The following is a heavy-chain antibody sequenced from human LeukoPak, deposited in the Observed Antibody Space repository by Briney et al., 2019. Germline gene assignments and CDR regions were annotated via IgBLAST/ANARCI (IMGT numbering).Heavy chain of an antibody. V-gene: IGHV4-4*02. J-gene: IGHJ6*03. CDR1: GDTISSTKW. Sequence: SGTLSLTCAVSGDTISSTKWWSWGRQPPGKGLEWVGEIHHSVGSNYNPSLKSRATISLDKSNNQFSLSLRSVTAADTAVYYCARNDFYDMDVWGKGTTVTVSS. CDR3: ARNDFYDMDV. D-gene: IGHD2/OR15-2a*01. CDR2: IHHSVGS.